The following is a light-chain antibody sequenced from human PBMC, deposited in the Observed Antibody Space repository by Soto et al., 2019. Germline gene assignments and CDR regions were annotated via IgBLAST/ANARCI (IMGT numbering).Light chain of an antibody. CDR3: MQSVHCPPYT. CDR1: LSLAYIDGNTY. V-gene: IGKV2-30*01. J-gene: IGKJ2*01. Sequence: DVVMTQSPLFMPVTLGQPASISCRSSLSLAYIDGNTYLHWFQQRPGQSPRRLIYNLSSRDSGVPDRFSGSGSGTDFTLKISSVEAEDVGVYYCMQSVHCPPYTFLQGTKLQIK. CDR2: NLS.